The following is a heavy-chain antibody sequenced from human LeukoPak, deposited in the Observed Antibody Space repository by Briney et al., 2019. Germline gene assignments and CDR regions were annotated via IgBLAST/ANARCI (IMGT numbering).Heavy chain of an antibody. D-gene: IGHD5-12*01. CDR3: ARGGHGYSGYD. CDR2: MNPNSGNT. J-gene: IGHJ4*02. CDR1: GYTFTSLD. V-gene: IGHV1-8*03. Sequence: ASVKVSCKASGYTFTSLDINWARQVTGQGLEWMGWMNPNSGNTGHAQKFQGRVTITRNTSISTAYMELSSLRSEDTAVYYCARGGHGYSGYDWGQGTLVTVSS.